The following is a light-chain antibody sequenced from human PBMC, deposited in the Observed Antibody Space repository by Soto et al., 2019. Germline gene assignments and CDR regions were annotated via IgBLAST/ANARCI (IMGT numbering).Light chain of an antibody. Sequence: QSVLTQEPSASGTAGQGVTISCSGSDSNIGSNSVYWYQHLPKTAPKLLIYYNNQRPSGVPDRFSGSRSGTSASLAISGIRSEDEADYYCAAWDDSLRACVFXTGTKVTVL. J-gene: IGLJ1*01. CDR2: YNN. V-gene: IGLV1-47*02. CDR3: AAWDDSLRACV. CDR1: DSNIGSNS.